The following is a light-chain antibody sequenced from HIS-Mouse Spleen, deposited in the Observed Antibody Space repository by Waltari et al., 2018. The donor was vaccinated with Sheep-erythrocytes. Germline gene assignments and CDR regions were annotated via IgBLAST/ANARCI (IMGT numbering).Light chain of an antibody. CDR3: SSYAGSSTVV. J-gene: IGLJ2*01. V-gene: IGLV2-23*01. CDR2: EGS. Sequence: QSALTQPASVSGSPGQSITISCTGTRSDVGSYNLVSWYQQHPGKAPKLMIYEGSKRPAGGSNRFSGSKSGNTASLTISGLQAEDEADYYCSSYAGSSTVVFGGGTKLTVL. CDR1: RSDVGSYNL.